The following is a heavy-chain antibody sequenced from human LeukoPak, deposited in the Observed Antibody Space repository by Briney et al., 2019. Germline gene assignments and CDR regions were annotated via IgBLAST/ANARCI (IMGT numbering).Heavy chain of an antibody. Sequence: SGGSLRLSRAASGFTFSDYYMSWIRQAPGKGLEWVSYISSSGSTIYYADSVKGRFTISRDNAKNSLYLQMNSLRAKATAVYYCARGGSXWYSPRYYYYYMDVWGKGTTVTVSS. CDR2: ISSSGSTI. J-gene: IGHJ6*03. V-gene: IGHV3-11*04. CDR3: ARGGSXWYSPRYYYYYMDV. D-gene: IGHD6-13*01. CDR1: GFTFSDYY.